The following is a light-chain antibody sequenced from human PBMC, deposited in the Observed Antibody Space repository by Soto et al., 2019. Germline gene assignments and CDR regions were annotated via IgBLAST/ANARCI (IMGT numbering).Light chain of an antibody. CDR2: EVN. CDR3: SSYTRTNTRV. V-gene: IGLV2-14*01. J-gene: IGLJ3*02. CDR1: SDDVGAYDY. Sequence: QPVLTQPASVSGSPGQSITISCTGSSDDVGAYDYVSWYQHHPGKAPKLMIYEVNNRPSGVSNRFSGSKSGNTASLTISGLQAEDDADYFCSSYTRTNTRVFGGGTKLTVL.